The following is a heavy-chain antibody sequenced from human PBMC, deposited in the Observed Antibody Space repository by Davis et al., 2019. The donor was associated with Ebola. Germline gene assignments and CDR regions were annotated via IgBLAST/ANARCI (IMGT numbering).Heavy chain of an antibody. V-gene: IGHV1-2*02. CDR3: ARDLIGDNILCPDF. CDR2: INVNSGAT. CDR1: GYTFTGCY. J-gene: IGHJ4*02. Sequence: ASVQVSCKASGYTFTGCYIHWVRQAPGQGLEWMGWINVNSGATKYGQNFQGRVTMTRDTSISTAYLEVSWLTSDDTAVYYCARDLIGDNILCPDFWGQGTLVTVSS. D-gene: IGHD3-16*01.